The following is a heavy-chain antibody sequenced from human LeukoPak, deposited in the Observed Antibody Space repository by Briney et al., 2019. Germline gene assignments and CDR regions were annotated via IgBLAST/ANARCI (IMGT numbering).Heavy chain of an antibody. D-gene: IGHD3-3*01. CDR1: GGSISSYY. V-gene: IGHV4-59*01. CDR3: ARPRRPTLFGVVDPNWFDP. CDR2: IYHSGST. Sequence: PSETLSLTCTVSGGSISSYYWSWIRQPPGKGLEWIGYIYHSGSTNYNPSLKSRVTISVDTSKNQFSLKLSSVTAADTAVYYCARPRRPTLFGVVDPNWFDPWGQGTLVTVSS. J-gene: IGHJ5*02.